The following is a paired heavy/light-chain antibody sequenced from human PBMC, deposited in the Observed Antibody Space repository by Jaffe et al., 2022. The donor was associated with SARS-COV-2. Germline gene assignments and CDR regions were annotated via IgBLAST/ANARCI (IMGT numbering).Light chain of an antibody. J-gene: IGLJ2*01. CDR2: EVR. V-gene: IGLV2-23*02. CDR3: CSYAGNSILL. CDR1: SSDVGSYNL. Sequence: QSALTQPASVSGSPGQSISISCTGTSSDVGSYNLVSWYQQHPGKAPKLMIYEVRKWPSGVSNRFSGSKSGNTASLTISGLQAEDEADYYCCSYAGNSILLFGGGTKLTVL.
Heavy chain of an antibody. J-gene: IGHJ6*02. Sequence: EVQLVESGGGLVKPGGSLRLSCAASGFSFSNYSMNWVRQAPGKGLEWVSAISSSSGYIYYADSVKGRFTISRDNAKNSLYLQMNSVRAEDTAVYYCARDRDTAMVPLYYYYGMDVWGQGTTVTVSS. V-gene: IGHV3-21*01. CDR2: ISSSSGYI. CDR1: GFSFSNYS. CDR3: ARDRDTAMVPLYYYYGMDV. D-gene: IGHD5-18*01.